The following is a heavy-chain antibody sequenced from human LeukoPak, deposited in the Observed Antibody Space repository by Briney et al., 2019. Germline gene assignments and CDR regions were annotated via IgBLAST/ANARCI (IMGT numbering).Heavy chain of an antibody. CDR3: AKLRGFGELLNAFDI. CDR1: GYTFTSYD. J-gene: IGHJ3*02. Sequence: ASVKVSCKASGYTFTSYDINWVRQATGQGLEWMGYMNPYSGNTGYAQNFQGRVTLTRNTSISTAYMELSSLRSEDTAVYYCAKLRGFGELLNAFDIWGQGTMVTASS. V-gene: IGHV1-8*03. D-gene: IGHD3-10*01. CDR2: MNPYSGNT.